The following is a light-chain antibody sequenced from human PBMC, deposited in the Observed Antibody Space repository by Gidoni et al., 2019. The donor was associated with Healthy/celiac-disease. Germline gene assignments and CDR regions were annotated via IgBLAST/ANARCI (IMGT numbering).Light chain of an antibody. CDR2: GAS. V-gene: IGKV3-15*01. CDR1: QSVSSN. CDR3: QQYNNWPMYT. J-gene: IGKJ2*01. Sequence: EIVMTQSPATLSVSPGERATLSCRASQSVSSNLAWYQQKPGQAPSLLIFGASTRATGIPAMFSGSGSGTEFTLTISSLQSEDFAVFYCQQYNNWPMYTFGQGTKLEIK.